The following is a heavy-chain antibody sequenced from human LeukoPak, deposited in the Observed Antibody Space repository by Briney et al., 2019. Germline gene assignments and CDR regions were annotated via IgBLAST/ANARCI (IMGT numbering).Heavy chain of an antibody. V-gene: IGHV3-21*01. CDR1: GFTFSSHN. J-gene: IGHJ4*02. CDR2: ISSSSSDI. D-gene: IGHD5-18*01. CDR3: ARDLSGVTGYTYGRGIDY. Sequence: GGSLRLSCAASGFTFSSHNMNWVRQAPGKGLEWVSSISSSSSDIYYADSVKGRFTISRDNANNALYLQMNSLRAEDTAVYYCARDLSGVTGYTYGRGIDYWGQGTLVTVSS.